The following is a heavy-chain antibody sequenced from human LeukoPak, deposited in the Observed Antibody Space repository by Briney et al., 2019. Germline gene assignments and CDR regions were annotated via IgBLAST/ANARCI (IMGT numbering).Heavy chain of an antibody. Sequence: GASVKVSCKASGYTFTSYYMHWVRQAPGQGLEWMGITNPSGGSTSYAQKFQGRVTMTRDTSTSTVYMELSSLRSEDTAVYYCARASAFYPFDYWGQGTLVTVSS. CDR1: GYTFTSYY. V-gene: IGHV1-46*01. CDR3: ARASAFYPFDY. D-gene: IGHD2/OR15-2a*01. J-gene: IGHJ4*02. CDR2: TNPSGGST.